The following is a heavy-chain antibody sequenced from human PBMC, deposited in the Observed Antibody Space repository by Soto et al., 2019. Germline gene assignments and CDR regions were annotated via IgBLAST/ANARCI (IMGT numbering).Heavy chain of an antibody. Sequence: QVQLVQSGAEVKKPGASVKVSCKVSGHTLTELSMHWARQAPGKGLEWMGGFDPEDGETISAQKFQGRVTMTEDTSTASTFLELSSLRSEDTAVYYCAAGGTRWLHSPFDYWGQGTLVTISS. D-gene: IGHD1-1*01. J-gene: IGHJ4*02. CDR2: FDPEDGET. CDR3: AAGGTRWLHSPFDY. V-gene: IGHV1-24*01. CDR1: GHTLTELS.